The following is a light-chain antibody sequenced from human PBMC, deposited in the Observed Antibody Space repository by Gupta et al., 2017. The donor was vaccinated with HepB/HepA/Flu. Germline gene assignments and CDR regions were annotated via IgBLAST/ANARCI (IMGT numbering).Light chain of an antibody. J-gene: IGKJ1*01. CDR1: QSVSSIY. V-gene: IGKV3-20*01. CDR2: GTS. CDR3: QQHVTLPWT. Sequence: IVLTQSPGTLSLSPGERATLSCRASQSVSSIYLAWYQQKPGQAPRLLIYGTSSRATGIPDRFSGSGSGTDFTLTISRLEPEDFAVYFCQQHVTLPWTFGQRTKVDFK.